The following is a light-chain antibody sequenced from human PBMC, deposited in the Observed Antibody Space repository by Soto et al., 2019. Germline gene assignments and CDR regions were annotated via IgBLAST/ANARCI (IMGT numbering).Light chain of an antibody. CDR2: GAS. J-gene: IGKJ1*01. CDR3: QQYGSSPRT. Sequence: EIVLTQSPGTLSLSPGERATLSCRASQSVSNNYLAWYQQKLGQAPRLLISGASSRATGIPDRFSGSGSGKDFTLTISRLEPEDFAVYYCQQYGSSPRTFGQGTKVEIK. CDR1: QSVSNNY. V-gene: IGKV3-20*01.